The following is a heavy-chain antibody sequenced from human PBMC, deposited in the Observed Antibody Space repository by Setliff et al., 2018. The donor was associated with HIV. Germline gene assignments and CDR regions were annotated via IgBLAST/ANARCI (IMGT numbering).Heavy chain of an antibody. CDR1: AYSFTTYW. D-gene: IGHD6-19*01. V-gene: IGHV5-51*01. J-gene: IGHJ3*02. Sequence: GASLKISCKGSAYSFTTYWVAWVRQMPGKGLEWMGIIYPGDSDTRYSPSFQGQVTISADKSISTAYLQWSSLKASDTAMYYCARHSSSGWYSDHDAFDIWGQGTMVTVSS. CDR3: ARHSSSGWYSDHDAFDI. CDR2: IYPGDSDT.